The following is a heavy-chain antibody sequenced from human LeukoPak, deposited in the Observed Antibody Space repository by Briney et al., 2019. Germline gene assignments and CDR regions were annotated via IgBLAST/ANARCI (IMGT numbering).Heavy chain of an antibody. CDR2: ISGSGGST. J-gene: IGHJ5*02. V-gene: IGHV3-23*01. CDR3: AKSLKYQLLFSWFDP. D-gene: IGHD2-2*01. CDR1: GFTFSSYA. Sequence: GGSLRLSCAASGFTFSSYAMSWVRQAPGKGLEWVSAISGSGGSTYYADSVKGRFTISRDNSKNMLYLQMNSLRAEDTAVYYCAKSLKYQLLFSWFDPWGQGTLVTVSS.